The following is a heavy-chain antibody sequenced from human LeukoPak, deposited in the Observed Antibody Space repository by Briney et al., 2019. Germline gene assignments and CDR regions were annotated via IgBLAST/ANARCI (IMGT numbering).Heavy chain of an antibody. J-gene: IGHJ4*02. D-gene: IGHD3-9*01. CDR3: AKLGILTGHYYFDY. V-gene: IGHV3-23*01. Sequence: GXXXXLSCAASGFTFSNYDMSWVRQAPGKGVEWVSVISGSGGSTYYADSVKCRLTISRDNSKNTLYLQMNSLRAEDTAVYYCAKLGILTGHYYFDYWGQGTLLTVSS. CDR2: ISGSGGST. CDR1: GFTFSNYD.